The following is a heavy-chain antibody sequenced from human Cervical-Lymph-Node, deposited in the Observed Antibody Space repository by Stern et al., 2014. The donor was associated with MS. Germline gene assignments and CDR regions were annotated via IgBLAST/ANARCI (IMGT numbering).Heavy chain of an antibody. D-gene: IGHD6-19*01. Sequence: VQLLESGGGVVQPGRSLRLSCAASGFSFSNHGMHLVRQAPGTGLDWVAVISFDGSANYHADSVKCRFTISRDNSKNTLYLQMNSLRAEDTAVYYCARERSGWSKPLDFWGQGTLVTVSS. J-gene: IGHJ4*02. V-gene: IGHV3-30*03. CDR1: GFSFSNHG. CDR3: ARERSGWSKPLDF. CDR2: ISFDGSAN.